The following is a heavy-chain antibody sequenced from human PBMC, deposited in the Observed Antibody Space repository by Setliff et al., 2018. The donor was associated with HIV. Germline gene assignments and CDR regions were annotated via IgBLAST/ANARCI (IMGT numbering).Heavy chain of an antibody. V-gene: IGHV3-21*01. J-gene: IGHJ4*02. Sequence: PGGSLRLSCAASGFTFSHNAMNWVREAPGKGLEWVSSISSSSSYIYYTDSVKGRFTISRDNAKNSLYLQMNSLRAEDTAVYYCARDFSNYYDSSGYTGDYWGQGTLVTVSS. CDR3: ARDFSNYYDSSGYTGDY. CDR1: GFTFSHNA. CDR2: ISSSSSYI. D-gene: IGHD3-22*01.